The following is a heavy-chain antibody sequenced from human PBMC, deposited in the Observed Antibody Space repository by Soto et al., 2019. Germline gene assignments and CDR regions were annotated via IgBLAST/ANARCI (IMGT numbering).Heavy chain of an antibody. CDR3: AKEEDSGGYKGFSFDF. J-gene: IGHJ4*02. V-gene: IGHV3-23*01. Sequence: LRLSCAASGFTFTFYAMSWVRQARGKGLQWVSGITGSGDITYYADSVKDRFTISRDNSKNTLYLQMNSLRAEDTAVYYCAKEEDSGGYKGFSFDFWGQGALVTVSS. CDR1: GFTFTFYA. D-gene: IGHD3-22*01. CDR2: ITGSGDIT.